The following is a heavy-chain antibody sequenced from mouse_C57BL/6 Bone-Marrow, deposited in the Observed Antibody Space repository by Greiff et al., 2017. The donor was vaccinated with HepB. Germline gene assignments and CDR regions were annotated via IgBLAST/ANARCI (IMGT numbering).Heavy chain of an antibody. D-gene: IGHD2-3*01. J-gene: IGHJ4*01. CDR1: GFSFNTYA. V-gene: IGHV10-1*01. CDR2: IRSKSNNYAT. CDR3: VRGGIYDGYYGAMDY. Sequence: EVKVEESGGGLVQPKGSLKLSCAASGFSFNTYAMNWVRQAPGKGLEWVARIRSKSNNYATYYADSVKDRFTISRDDSESMLYLQMNNLKTEDTAMYYCVRGGIYDGYYGAMDYWGQGTSVTVSS.